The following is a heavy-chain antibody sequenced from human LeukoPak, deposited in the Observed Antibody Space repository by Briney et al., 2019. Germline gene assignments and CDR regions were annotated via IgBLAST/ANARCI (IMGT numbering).Heavy chain of an antibody. CDR2: ISGSGGNT. CDR1: GFTFRRYG. CDR3: ARDADIVVVPAASQDDAFDI. V-gene: IGHV3-23*01. J-gene: IGHJ3*02. Sequence: GGSLRLSCAAAGFTFRRYGMSWVRQAPGKGLEWVSAISGSGGNTFYGDSVKGRFTISRDNSKNTLYLQMNSLRAEDTAVYYCARDADIVVVPAASQDDAFDIWGQGTMVTVSS. D-gene: IGHD2-2*01.